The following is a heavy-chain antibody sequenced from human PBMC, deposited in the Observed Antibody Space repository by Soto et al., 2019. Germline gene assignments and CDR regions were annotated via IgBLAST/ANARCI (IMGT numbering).Heavy chain of an antibody. CDR2: TRNKANRYTT. V-gene: IGHV3-72*01. CDR1: AFTLSDNY. D-gene: IGHD3-10*01. J-gene: IGHJ4*02. Sequence: EVQLVESGGGLVQPGGSLRLSCAGSAFTLSDNYMDWVRQAPGKGLEWVGRTRNKANRYTTEYAASVKGRFTVSRDESMNSLHLQMNSLKTEDTAVYYCVRTSHYGSGTWNFDFWGQGTVVTVSS. CDR3: VRTSHYGSGTWNFDF.